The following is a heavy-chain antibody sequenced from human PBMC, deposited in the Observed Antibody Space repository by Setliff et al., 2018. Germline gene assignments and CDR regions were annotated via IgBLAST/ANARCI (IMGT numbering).Heavy chain of an antibody. J-gene: IGHJ4*02. CDR1: GDSISSTYH. V-gene: IGHV4-38-2*02. D-gene: IGHD6-19*01. CDR2: IYYTTNG. Sequence: NPSETLSLTCNVSGDSISSTYHWGWIRQSPGKGLEWIGSIYYTTNGHYNPSLKSRVTMSVDTSKNHFSLELTSVTAADTAVYYCARAPVGDRNGLFDSWGQGTLVTVSS. CDR3: ARAPVGDRNGLFDS.